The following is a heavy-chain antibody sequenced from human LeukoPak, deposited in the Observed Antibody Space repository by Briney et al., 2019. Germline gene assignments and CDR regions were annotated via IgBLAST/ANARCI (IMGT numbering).Heavy chain of an antibody. V-gene: IGHV3-11*01. D-gene: IGHD6-13*01. J-gene: IGHJ6*03. CDR1: GFTFSDYY. Sequence: GGSLRLSCAASGFTFSDYYMSWIRQAPGKGLEWVSYISSSGSTIYYADSVKGRFTISRDNAKNSLYLQMNSLRAEDTAVYYCARSSAAGWNYYYYMDVWGKGTTVTISS. CDR2: ISSSGSTI. CDR3: ARSSAAGWNYYYYMDV.